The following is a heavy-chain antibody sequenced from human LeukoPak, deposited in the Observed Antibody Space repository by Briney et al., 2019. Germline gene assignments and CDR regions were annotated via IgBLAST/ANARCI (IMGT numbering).Heavy chain of an antibody. CDR2: INPNSGGT. V-gene: IGHV1-2*06. CDR1: GYTFTGYY. J-gene: IGHJ4*02. CDR3: ARANRGGGFLEWLLSY. D-gene: IGHD3-3*01. Sequence: VASVKVSCKASGYTFTGYYMHWVRQAPGQGLEWMGRINPNSGGTNYAQKFQGRVTMTRDTSISTAYMELSRLRSDDTAVYYWARANRGGGFLEWLLSYWGQGTLVTVSS.